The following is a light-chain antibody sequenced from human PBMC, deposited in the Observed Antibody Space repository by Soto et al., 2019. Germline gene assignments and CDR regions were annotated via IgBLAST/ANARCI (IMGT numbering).Light chain of an antibody. V-gene: IGLV2-14*01. CDR1: SSDVGNYDY. J-gene: IGLJ1*01. CDR2: EVS. Sequence: QSVLTQPASVSGSPGQSITISCTGTSSDVGNYDYVSWYQQHPGKAPKLMIYEVSNRPSGVSNRFSASKSGNTASLTISGLQAEDEADYYCTAYTGSATYVIGTGTKVTVL. CDR3: TAYTGSATYV.